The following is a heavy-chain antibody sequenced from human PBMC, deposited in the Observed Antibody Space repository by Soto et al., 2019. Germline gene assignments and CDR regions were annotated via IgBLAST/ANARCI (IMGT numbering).Heavy chain of an antibody. CDR2: INSDRSST. D-gene: IGHD2-15*01. CDR1: GFTFSSYW. J-gene: IGHJ4*02. Sequence: EVQLVESGGGLVRPGGSLRLSCADSGFTFSSYWMHWVRQAPGKGLVWVSLINSDRSSTSYADSVKGRFTISRDNAKNTLYLQMNSLRAEDTAVYYCVRTSLVVAAATREDYWGQGTLVTVSS. CDR3: VRTSLVVAAATREDY. V-gene: IGHV3-74*01.